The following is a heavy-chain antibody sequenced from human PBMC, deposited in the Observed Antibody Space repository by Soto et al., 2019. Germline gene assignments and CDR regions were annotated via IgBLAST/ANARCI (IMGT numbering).Heavy chain of an antibody. Sequence: GGSLRLSCAASGFTFSNAWMSWVRQAPWKWLEWVGRIKSKTDGGTTDYAAPVKGRFTISRDDSKNTLYLQMNSLKTEDTAVYYCTLRDTAMVSPAISDYWGQGTLVTVSS. CDR1: GFTFSNAW. V-gene: IGHV3-15*01. D-gene: IGHD5-18*01. J-gene: IGHJ4*02. CDR3: TLRDTAMVSPAISDY. CDR2: IKSKTDGGTT.